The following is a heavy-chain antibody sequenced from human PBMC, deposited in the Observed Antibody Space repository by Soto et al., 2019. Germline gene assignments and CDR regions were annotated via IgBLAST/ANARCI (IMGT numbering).Heavy chain of an antibody. D-gene: IGHD2-15*01. CDR3: ARDDVLCDGGRCYGIPLDV. Sequence: PGGSLRLSCAASGYTFSDYYMSWIRQAPGKGLEWISYIDTSSTKIYYADSVKGRFTISRDNAKNSLYLEMNSLRDEDTAVYYCARDDVLCDGGRCYGIPLDVWGKGTTVTVSS. V-gene: IGHV3-11*01. J-gene: IGHJ6*04. CDR2: IDTSSTKI. CDR1: GYTFSDYY.